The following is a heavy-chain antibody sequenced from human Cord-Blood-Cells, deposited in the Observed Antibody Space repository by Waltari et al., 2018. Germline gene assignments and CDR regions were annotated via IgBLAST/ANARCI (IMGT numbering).Heavy chain of an antibody. CDR3: ARCSPFSSSWYFDY. CDR2: IYYSGST. D-gene: IGHD6-13*01. Sequence: QLQLQESGPGLVKPSETLSLTCTVPGGSISSSSYYWGWIRRPPGKGLEWIGSIYYSGSTYYNPSLKSRVTISVDTSKNQFSLKLSSVTAADTAVYYCARCSPFSSSWYFDYWGQGTLVTVSS. J-gene: IGHJ4*02. V-gene: IGHV4-39*07. CDR1: GGSISSSSYY.